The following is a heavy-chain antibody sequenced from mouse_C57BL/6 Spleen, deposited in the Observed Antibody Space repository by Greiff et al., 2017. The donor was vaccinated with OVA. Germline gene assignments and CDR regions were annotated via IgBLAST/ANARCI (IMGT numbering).Heavy chain of an antibody. CDR1: GYTFTSYW. D-gene: IGHD2-5*01. J-gene: IGHJ3*01. CDR3: ATGDYSNYTWFAY. CDR2: IYPGSGST. V-gene: IGHV1-55*01. Sequence: VQLQQSGAELVKPGASVKMSCKASGYTFTSYWITWVKQRPGQGLEWIGDIYPGSGSTNYNEKFKSKATLTVDTSSSTAYMQLSSLTSEDSAVYYCATGDYSNYTWFAYWGQGTLVTVSA.